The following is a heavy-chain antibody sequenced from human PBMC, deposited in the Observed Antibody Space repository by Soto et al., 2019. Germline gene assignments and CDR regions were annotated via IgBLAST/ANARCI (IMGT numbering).Heavy chain of an antibody. D-gene: IGHD3-16*01. J-gene: IGHJ1*01. Sequence: ASVKVSCKASGYSLTSYGISWVRQAPGQGLEWMGWISAYNGNTNYAQKLQGRVTMTTDTSTSTAYMELRSLRSDDTAVYYCARTWGLYRLEYFQHWGQGTLVTVSS. CDR1: GYSLTSYG. CDR2: ISAYNGNT. V-gene: IGHV1-18*01. CDR3: ARTWGLYRLEYFQH.